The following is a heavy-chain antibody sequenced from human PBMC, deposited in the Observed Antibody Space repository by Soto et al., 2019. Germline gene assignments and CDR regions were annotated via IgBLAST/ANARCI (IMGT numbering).Heavy chain of an antibody. CDR3: ATEKHYFDTGGYYY. CDR1: GFTFSSYS. CDR2: ISSSSSYI. D-gene: IGHD3-22*01. V-gene: IGHV3-21*01. Sequence: EVQLVESGGGLVKPGGSLRLSCAASGFTFSSYSMNWVRQAPGKGLEWVSSISSSSSYIYYADSVKGRFTISGDNAKNSLYLQKNSLRADDTAMYYCATEKHYFDTGGYYYWCQGALGSVSS. J-gene: IGHJ4*02.